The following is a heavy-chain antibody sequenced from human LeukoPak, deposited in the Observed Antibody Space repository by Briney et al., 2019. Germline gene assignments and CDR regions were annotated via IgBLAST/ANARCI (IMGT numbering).Heavy chain of an antibody. CDR1: GGSISSYY. D-gene: IGHD3-3*01. V-gene: IGHV4-59*01. Sequence: SETLSLTCTVSGGSISSYYWSWIRQTPGKGLEWNGYIYYSGSTNYNPSLKSRVTISVDTSKNQFSLKLSSVTAGDTAVYYCARSRGSLEWGYYYYYGMDVWGQGTTVTVSS. CDR3: ARSRGSLEWGYYYYYGMDV. J-gene: IGHJ6*02. CDR2: IYYSGST.